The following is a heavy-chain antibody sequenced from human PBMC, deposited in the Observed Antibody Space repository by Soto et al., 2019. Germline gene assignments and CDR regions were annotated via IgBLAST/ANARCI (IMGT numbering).Heavy chain of an antibody. CDR3: ARGFGRVDY. V-gene: IGHV3-48*02. J-gene: IGHJ4*02. D-gene: IGHD3-10*01. CDR1: GFTFRSYT. CDR2: INSNSNTI. Sequence: GGSLRLSCAASGFTFRSYTMLWVRQTPGKGLEWVAYINSNSNTIYYADSVKGRFTISRDNAGNSLYLQMNSLRDDDTAVYYCARGFGRVDYWGQGTLVTVSS.